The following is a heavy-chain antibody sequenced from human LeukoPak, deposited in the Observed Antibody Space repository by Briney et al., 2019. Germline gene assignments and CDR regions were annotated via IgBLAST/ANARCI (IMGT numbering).Heavy chain of an antibody. Sequence: GGSLRLSCAASGFTFSSYSMNWVRQAPGKGLEWVSSISSSSSYIYYADSVKGRFTISRDNAKNSLYLQMNSLRAEDTAVYYCARDESRGIRRLERRGYYFDYWGQGTLVTVSS. CDR1: GFTFSSYS. CDR2: ISSSSSYI. V-gene: IGHV3-21*01. J-gene: IGHJ4*02. D-gene: IGHD1-1*01. CDR3: ARDESRGIRRLERRGYYFDY.